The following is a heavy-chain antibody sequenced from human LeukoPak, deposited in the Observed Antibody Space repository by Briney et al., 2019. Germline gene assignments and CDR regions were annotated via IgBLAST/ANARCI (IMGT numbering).Heavy chain of an antibody. CDR1: GYTFTGYY. Sequence: ASVKVSCKASGYTFTGYYMHWVRQAPGQGLEWMGWINPNSGGTNYAQKLQGRVTMTRDTSISTAYMELSSLRYEDTAVYYCARDVSSTSSWWFDPWGQGTLVIVSS. J-gene: IGHJ5*02. D-gene: IGHD2-2*01. V-gene: IGHV1-2*02. CDR3: ARDVSSTSSWWFDP. CDR2: INPNSGGT.